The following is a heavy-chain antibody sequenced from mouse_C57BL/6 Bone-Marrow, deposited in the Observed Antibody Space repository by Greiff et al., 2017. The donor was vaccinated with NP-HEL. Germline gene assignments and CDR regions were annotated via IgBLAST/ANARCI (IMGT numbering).Heavy chain of an antibody. CDR2: IDPSDSYT. V-gene: IGHV1-50*01. D-gene: IGHD2-4*01. Sequence: VQLQQPGAELVKPGASVKLPCKASGYTFTSYWMQWVKQRPGQGLEWIGEIDPSDSYTNYNQKFKGKATLTVDTSSSTAYMQLSSLTSEDSAVYYCAIDYGYAMDYWGQGTSVTVSS. J-gene: IGHJ4*01. CDR3: AIDYGYAMDY. CDR1: GYTFTSYW.